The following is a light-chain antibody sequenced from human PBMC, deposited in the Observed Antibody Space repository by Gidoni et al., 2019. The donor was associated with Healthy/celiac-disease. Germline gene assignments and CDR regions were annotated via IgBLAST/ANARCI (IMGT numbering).Light chain of an antibody. CDR1: QSVSRN. CDR2: GAS. V-gene: IGKV3-15*01. CDR3: QQYNNWPLYT. Sequence: EIVMTQSPATLSLSPGERATLSCRASQSVSRNLACYQQKPGQAPRLLIYGASTRATGIPARFSGSGSGTEFTLTISSLQSEDFAVYYCQQYNNWPLYTFGQGTKLEIK. J-gene: IGKJ2*01.